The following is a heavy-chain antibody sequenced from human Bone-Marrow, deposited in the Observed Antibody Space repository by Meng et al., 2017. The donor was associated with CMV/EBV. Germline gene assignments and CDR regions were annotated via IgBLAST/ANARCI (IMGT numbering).Heavy chain of an antibody. Sequence: GESLKISCAASGFIFDDYGMSWVRQAPGKGLEWVSGINWNGGSTGYADSVKGRFTISRDNAKNSLYLQMNSLRAEDTALYHCARAGSSTGHPQDYFYGMDVWGQGTTVTV. V-gene: IGHV3-20*01. CDR1: GFIFDDYG. CDR3: ARAGSSTGHPQDYFYGMDV. J-gene: IGHJ6*02. D-gene: IGHD1-1*01. CDR2: INWNGGST.